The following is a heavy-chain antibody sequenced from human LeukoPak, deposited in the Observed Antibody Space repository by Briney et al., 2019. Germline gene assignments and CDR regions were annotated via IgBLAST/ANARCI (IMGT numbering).Heavy chain of an antibody. V-gene: IGHV5-51*01. D-gene: IGHD3-10*01. CDR3: ARLANGNSDSGSLHPFDY. J-gene: IGHJ4*02. CDR2: IYPGDSDT. CDR1: GYSFTSYW. Sequence: GESLKISCKGSGYSFTSYWIGWVRQMPGKGLEWMGIIYPGDSDTRYSPSFQGQVTISADKSISTAYLQWSNLKASDTAMYYCARLANGNSDSGSLHPFDYWGQGTLVTVSS.